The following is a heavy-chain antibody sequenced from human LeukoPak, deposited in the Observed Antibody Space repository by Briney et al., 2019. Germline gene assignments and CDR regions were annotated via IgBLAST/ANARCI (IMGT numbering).Heavy chain of an antibody. Sequence: ASVKVSCKASGYTFTNYFMHWVRQAPGQGLEWMGVINPSGGSTSYAQKFQGRVTMTRDTSTSTVYMELSSLRSEDTAVYYCAREEDYYDSSGYYRSLYYYYYGMDVWGQGTTVTVSS. CDR1: GYTFTNYF. CDR2: INPSGGST. J-gene: IGHJ6*02. D-gene: IGHD3-22*01. CDR3: AREEDYYDSSGYYRSLYYYYYGMDV. V-gene: IGHV1-46*01.